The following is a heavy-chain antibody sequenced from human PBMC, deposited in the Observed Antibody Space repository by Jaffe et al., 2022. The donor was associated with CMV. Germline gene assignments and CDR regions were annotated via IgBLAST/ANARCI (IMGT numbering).Heavy chain of an antibody. CDR2: INHSGST. J-gene: IGHJ3*02. CDR1: GGSFSGYY. D-gene: IGHD3-22*01. Sequence: QVQLQQWGAGLLKPSETLSLTCAVYGGSFSGYYWSWIRQPPGKGLEWIGEINHSGSTNYNPSLKSRVTISVDTSKNQFSLKLSSVTAADTAVYYCARGLVYYDSSGYYYVNAFDIWGQGTMVTVSS. CDR3: ARGLVYYDSSGYYYVNAFDI. V-gene: IGHV4-34*01.